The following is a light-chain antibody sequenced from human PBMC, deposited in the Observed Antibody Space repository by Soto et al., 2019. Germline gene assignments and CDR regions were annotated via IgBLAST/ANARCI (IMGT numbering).Light chain of an antibody. CDR2: GAS. Sequence: LTQSPSFLSASVGDRVTITCRASQGISTYLAWYLQRPGKAPKLLIYGASTLQSGVPSRFSGSGSGTEFTLTISSLQPEDFGTYYCQQLNSDWYAFGQGTKLEIK. CDR1: QGISTY. V-gene: IGKV1-9*01. CDR3: QQLNSDWYA. J-gene: IGKJ2*01.